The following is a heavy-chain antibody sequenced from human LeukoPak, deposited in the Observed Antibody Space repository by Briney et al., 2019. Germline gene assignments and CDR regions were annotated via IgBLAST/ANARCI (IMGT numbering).Heavy chain of an antibody. CDR1: GFTFSSYW. CDR2: INTDGIST. D-gene: IGHD4-17*01. CDR3: ARVPVSEPLHVDY. V-gene: IGHV3-74*01. J-gene: IGHJ4*02. Sequence: PGGSLRLPCAASGFTFSSYWMHWVRQVPGKGLVWVSRINTDGISTTYADSVKGRFTISRDNAKNTLYLQMNTLRAEDTAVYYCARVPVSEPLHVDYWGQGTLVTVSS.